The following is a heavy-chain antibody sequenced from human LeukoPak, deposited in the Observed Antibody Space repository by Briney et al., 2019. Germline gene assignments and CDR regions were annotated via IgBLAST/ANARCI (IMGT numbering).Heavy chain of an antibody. J-gene: IGHJ6*03. D-gene: IGHD3-3*01. CDR2: IIPIFGTA. CDR3: ARAITITMTYYMDV. CDR1: GGTFSSHA. V-gene: IGHV1-69*01. Sequence: SSVQVSCKACGGTFSSHASNWVRQAPGQGLDWMGGIIPIFGTANYAQKFQGRVTITADESTSTAYMELSSLRSEDTAVYYCARAITITMTYYMDVWGKGTTVTVSS.